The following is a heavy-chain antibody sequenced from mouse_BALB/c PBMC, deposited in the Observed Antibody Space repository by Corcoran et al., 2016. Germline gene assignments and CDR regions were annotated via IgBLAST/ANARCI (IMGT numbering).Heavy chain of an antibody. D-gene: IGHD4-1*01. Sequence: QVTLKESGPGILQPSQTLSLTCSFSGFSLRTSGMGVSWIRQPSGKGLEWLAHIYWDDDKRYNPSLKSRLTISKDTSKNQLFLKITSVDTADTATYYCARCELGRERFAYWGQGTLVTVSA. CDR3: ARCELGRERFAY. V-gene: IGHV8-12*01. J-gene: IGHJ3*01. CDR2: IYWDDDK. CDR1: GFSLRTSGMG.